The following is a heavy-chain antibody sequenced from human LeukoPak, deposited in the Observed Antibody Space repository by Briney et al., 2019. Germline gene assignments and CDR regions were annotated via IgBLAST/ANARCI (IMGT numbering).Heavy chain of an antibody. CDR1: GGSISSGGYY. D-gene: IGHD2-15*01. Sequence: SETLSLTCTVSGGSISSGGYYWGWIRQPPGKGLEWIGSIYHSGSTYYNPSLKSRVTISVDTSKNQFSLKLSSVTAADTAVYYCARTGVRGYCSGGSCYFDDYWGQGTLVTVSS. CDR2: IYHSGST. V-gene: IGHV4-39*07. CDR3: ARTGVRGYCSGGSCYFDDY. J-gene: IGHJ4*02.